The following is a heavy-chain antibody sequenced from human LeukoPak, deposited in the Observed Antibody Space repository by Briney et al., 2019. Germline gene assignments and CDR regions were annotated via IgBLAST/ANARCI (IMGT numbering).Heavy chain of an antibody. CDR1: GGSFSGYY. J-gene: IGHJ6*02. CDR2: INHSGST. D-gene: IGHD2/OR15-2a*01. Sequence: PSETLSLTCAVYGGSFSGYYWSWIRQPPGKGLEWIGEINHSGSTNYNPSLKSRVTISVDTSKNQFSLKLSSVTAADTAVYYCARGSMTPVDYGMDVWGQGTTVTVSS. V-gene: IGHV4-34*01. CDR3: ARGSMTPVDYGMDV.